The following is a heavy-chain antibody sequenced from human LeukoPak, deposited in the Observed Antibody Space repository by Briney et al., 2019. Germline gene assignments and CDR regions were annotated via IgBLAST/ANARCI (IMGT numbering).Heavy chain of an antibody. V-gene: IGHV3-11*01. D-gene: IGHD6-19*01. CDR1: GFTFSDYY. J-gene: IGHJ4*02. CDR3: TKALDARGWFRGGAY. CDR2: ISISGSTI. Sequence: GGSLGLSCAASGFTFSDYYMSWFPQAPGKGLDWVSYISISGSTIYYADSVKGRFTISRDNAKNTLYLQMNSLRAEDTAVYYCTKALDARGWFRGGAYWRQGTMVTVSS.